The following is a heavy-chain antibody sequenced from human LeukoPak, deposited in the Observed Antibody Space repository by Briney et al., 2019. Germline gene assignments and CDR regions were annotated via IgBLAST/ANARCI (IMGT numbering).Heavy chain of an antibody. Sequence: GGSLRLSYAASGFTFSNAWMSWVRQAPGKGLEWVGRIKSKTDGGTTDYAAPVKGRFTISRDDSKNTLYLQMNSLKTEDTAVYYCTTEILVVVAATRDYWGQGTLVTVSS. J-gene: IGHJ4*02. D-gene: IGHD2-15*01. V-gene: IGHV3-15*01. CDR2: IKSKTDGGTT. CDR1: GFTFSNAW. CDR3: TTEILVVVAATRDY.